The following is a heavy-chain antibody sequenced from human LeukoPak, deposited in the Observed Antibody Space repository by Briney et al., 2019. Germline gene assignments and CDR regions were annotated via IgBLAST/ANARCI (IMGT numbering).Heavy chain of an antibody. J-gene: IGHJ4*02. CDR1: GYTFTSYY. CDR3: ARGHFTLRGYSYGHAMDY. V-gene: IGHV1-46*01. D-gene: IGHD5-18*01. CDR2: INPSGGST. Sequence: ASVKVSCKASGYTFTSYYMHWVRQAPGQGLEWMGIINPSGGSTSYAQKFQGRVTMTRDTSTSTVYMELSSLRSEDTAVYYCARGHFTLRGYSYGHAMDYWGQGTLVTVSS.